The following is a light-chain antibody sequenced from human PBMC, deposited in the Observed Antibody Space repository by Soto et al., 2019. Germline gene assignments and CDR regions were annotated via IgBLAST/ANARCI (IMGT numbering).Light chain of an antibody. CDR1: SSDVGGYNY. V-gene: IGLV2-14*01. CDR3: SSYTTSNTRQIV. J-gene: IGLJ1*01. Sequence: QSVLTQPASVSGSPGQSITISCTGTSSDVGGYNYVPWYQQHPGKAPKFMIYDVSNRPSGVSNRFSGSKSGNTASLTISGLQAEGEADYYCSSYTTSNTRQIVFGTGTKVTVL. CDR2: DVS.